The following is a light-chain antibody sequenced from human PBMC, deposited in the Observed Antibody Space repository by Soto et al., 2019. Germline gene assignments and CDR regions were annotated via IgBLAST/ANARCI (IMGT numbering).Light chain of an antibody. CDR3: SSYAGSNNFD. J-gene: IGLJ1*01. V-gene: IGLV2-8*01. CDR1: SSDVGGYHF. Sequence: QSALTQPPSASGSPGQSVTISCTGTSSDVGGYHFVSWYQHHPGKAPKLMIYEVTQRPSGVPDRFSGSKSGNTASLTVSGLQAEDEADYYCSSYAGSNNFDFGTGTKLTVL. CDR2: EVT.